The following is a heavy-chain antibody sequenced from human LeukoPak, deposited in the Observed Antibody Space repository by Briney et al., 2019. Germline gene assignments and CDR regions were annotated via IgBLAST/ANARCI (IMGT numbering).Heavy chain of an antibody. V-gene: IGHV3-30-3*01. CDR2: ISYDGSNK. CDR3: ARVRGGWFDP. CDR1: GFPFSSYS. J-gene: IGHJ5*02. Sequence: GGSLKTSWAASGFPFSSYSNEWGRQAPGKGLEGVAVISYDGSNKYYADSVKGRFTISRDNSKNTLYLQMNSLRAEDTAVYYCARVRGGWFDPWGQGTLVTVSS. D-gene: IGHD3-16*01.